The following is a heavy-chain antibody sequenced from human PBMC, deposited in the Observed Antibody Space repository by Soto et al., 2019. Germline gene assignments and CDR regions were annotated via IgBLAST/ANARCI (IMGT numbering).Heavy chain of an antibody. Sequence: QVPLVESGGGVVQPGRSLRLSCAASGFTFSSYGMHWVRQAPGKGLEWVAVISYDGSNKYYADSVKGRFTISRDNSKNTLYLQMNSLRAEDTAVYYCAKIRRPDSSGYYWSYWYFDLWGRGTLVTVSS. CDR1: GFTFSSYG. CDR2: ISYDGSNK. D-gene: IGHD3-22*01. J-gene: IGHJ2*01. V-gene: IGHV3-30*18. CDR3: AKIRRPDSSGYYWSYWYFDL.